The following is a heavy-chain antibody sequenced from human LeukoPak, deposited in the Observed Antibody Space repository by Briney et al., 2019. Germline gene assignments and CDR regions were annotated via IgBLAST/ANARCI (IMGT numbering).Heavy chain of an antibody. CDR3: ATYSTGFDI. CDR2: INHRGST. V-gene: IGHV4-34*01. J-gene: IGHJ3*02. CDR1: GGSFSDYY. Sequence: PSETLSLTCAVYGGSFSDYYWTRIRQPPGKGLEWIGEINHRGSTHYNPSLKSRVTISVDTSKKQFSLKLSSVTAADTAVYYCATYSTGFDIWGQGTVATVSS. D-gene: IGHD6-19*01.